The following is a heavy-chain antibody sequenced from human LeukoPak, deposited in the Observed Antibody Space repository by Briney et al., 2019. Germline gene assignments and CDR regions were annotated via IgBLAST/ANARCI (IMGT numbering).Heavy chain of an antibody. CDR3: ARSVGSGNYYSHWFDR. D-gene: IGHD3-10*01. Sequence: ASLKLSCKASGYTFTGYYMHWVRQAPGQGLEWMAWINPNSGGTNYAQTLQGRVTITRDTSNSTAYMELSRLRSDDTAVYYCARSVGSGNYYSHWFDRWGQGTLVSVCS. J-gene: IGHJ5*02. CDR1: GYTFTGYY. V-gene: IGHV1-2*02. CDR2: INPNSGGT.